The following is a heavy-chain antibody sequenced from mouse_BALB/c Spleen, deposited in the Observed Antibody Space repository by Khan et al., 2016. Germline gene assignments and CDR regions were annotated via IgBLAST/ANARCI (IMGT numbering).Heavy chain of an antibody. CDR1: GYTFSTHW. D-gene: IGHD2-3*01. V-gene: IGHV1-9*01. CDR2: ILPGSGSV. Sequence: QIQLVQSGAELMKPGASVKISCKATGYTFSTHWIEWVKQRPGHGLEWIGEILPGSGSVTYNEKFKDKATFTAETSSNTAYMQLSSLTSAYSVVYYFAQWLLRALDYWGQGTSVTVSS. CDR3: AQWLLRALDY. J-gene: IGHJ4*01.